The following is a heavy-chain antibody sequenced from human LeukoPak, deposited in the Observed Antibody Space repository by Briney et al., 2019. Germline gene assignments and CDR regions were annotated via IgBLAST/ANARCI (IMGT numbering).Heavy chain of an antibody. Sequence: GGSLRLSCAASGFTVGSNYMSWVRQAPGKGLEWVSVIYSGGSTYYADSVKGRFTISRDNSKNTLYLQMNSLRAEDTAVYYCAKDASLWFAFDYWGQGTLVTVSS. D-gene: IGHD3-10*01. CDR2: IYSGGST. V-gene: IGHV3-53*01. CDR3: AKDASLWFAFDY. J-gene: IGHJ4*02. CDR1: GFTVGSNY.